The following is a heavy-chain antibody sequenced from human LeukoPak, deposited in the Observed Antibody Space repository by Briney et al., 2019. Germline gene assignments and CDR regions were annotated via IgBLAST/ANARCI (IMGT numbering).Heavy chain of an antibody. D-gene: IGHD5-12*01. CDR1: GFTFSSYA. V-gene: IGHV3-30-3*01. J-gene: IGHJ4*02. CDR2: ISYDGSNK. Sequence: PGGSLRLSCAASGFTFSSYAMHWVRQAPGKGLEWVAVISYDGSNKYYADSVKGRFTISRDNSKNTLYLQMNSLRAEDTAVYYCAKDPTITIFDYWGQGTLVTVSS. CDR3: AKDPTITIFDY.